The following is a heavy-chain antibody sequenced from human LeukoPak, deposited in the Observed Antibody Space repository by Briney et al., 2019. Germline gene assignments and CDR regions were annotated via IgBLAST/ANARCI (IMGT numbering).Heavy chain of an antibody. V-gene: IGHV3-21*01. Sequence: PGGSLRLSCAASGFTFSSYSMNWVRQAPGEGLGWGSSISSSSSYIYYADSVKGRFTISTDNAKNSLYLQMNSLRAEDTAVYYCARDGERYCSSTSCYTFAYWGQGTLVTVSS. CDR1: GFTFSSYS. J-gene: IGHJ4*02. CDR3: ARDGERYCSSTSCYTFAY. D-gene: IGHD2-2*01. CDR2: ISSSSSYI.